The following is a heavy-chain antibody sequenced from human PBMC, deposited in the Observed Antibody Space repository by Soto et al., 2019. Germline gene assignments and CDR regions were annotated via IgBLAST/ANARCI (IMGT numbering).Heavy chain of an antibody. CDR3: ARVNGGWLRLPY. CDR2: INHSGST. CDR1: GESFSAYS. D-gene: IGHD5-12*01. Sequence: SETLSLTCAVYGESFSAYSWSWIRQPPGKALEWIGEINHSGSTNYNPSLKSRVIMSIDTSKNQFSLKLTSVTAADTGVYYCARVNGGWLRLPYWGQGTVVTVSS. V-gene: IGHV4-34*01. J-gene: IGHJ4*02.